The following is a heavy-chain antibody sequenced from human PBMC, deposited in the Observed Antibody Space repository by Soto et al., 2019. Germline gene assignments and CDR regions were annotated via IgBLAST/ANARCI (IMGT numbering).Heavy chain of an antibody. D-gene: IGHD3-10*01. Sequence: QVQLVESGGSVVQPGRSLRLSCAASGFTFSSYGMHWVRQAPGKGLEWVAVIWYDGSNKYYADSVKGRFTISRDNSKNTLYLQMNSLRAEDTAVYYCARDGDYGSVTNWFDPWGQGTLVTVSS. V-gene: IGHV3-33*01. CDR1: GFTFSSYG. J-gene: IGHJ5*02. CDR2: IWYDGSNK. CDR3: ARDGDYGSVTNWFDP.